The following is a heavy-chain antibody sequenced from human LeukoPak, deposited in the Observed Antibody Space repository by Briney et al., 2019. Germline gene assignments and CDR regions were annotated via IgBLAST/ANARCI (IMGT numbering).Heavy chain of an antibody. CDR3: ARDRAANWFDP. V-gene: IGHV4-30-2*01. Sequence: SETLSLTCTVSGGSISSGDYYWSWIRQPPGKGLEWIGYIYHSGSTYYNPSLKSRVTISVDRSKNQFSLKLSSVTAADTAVYYCARDRAANWFDPWGQGTLVTVSS. CDR2: IYHSGST. CDR1: GGSISSGDYY. J-gene: IGHJ5*02.